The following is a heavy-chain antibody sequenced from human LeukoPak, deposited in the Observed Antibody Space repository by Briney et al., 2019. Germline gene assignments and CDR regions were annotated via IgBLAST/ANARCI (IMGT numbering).Heavy chain of an antibody. CDR1: GGSISSSTYY. CDR3: ARGGSYTMVKNY. CDR2: MYSSGTT. Sequence: SETLSLTCSVSGGSISSSTYYWGWIRQPPGRGLEWIGSMYSSGTTYYNPSLKSRVTISLDSSKNQFSLRLTSVTAADTAVYYCARGGSYTMVKNYWGQGTLVTVSS. D-gene: IGHD1-26*01. J-gene: IGHJ4*02. V-gene: IGHV4-39*07.